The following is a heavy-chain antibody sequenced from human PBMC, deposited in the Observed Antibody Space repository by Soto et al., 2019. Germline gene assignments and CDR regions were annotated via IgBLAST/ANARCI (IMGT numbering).Heavy chain of an antibody. CDR2: ISGSGSST. CDR3: AKDLSAITMVRGVGY. CDR1: GFTFSSYA. J-gene: IGHJ4*02. D-gene: IGHD3-10*01. V-gene: IGHV3-23*01. Sequence: EVQLLESGGGLVQPGGSLRLSCAASGFTFSSYAMSWVRQAPGKGLEWVSAISGSGSSTYYADSVKGRFTISRDNSKNTLYLQMNSLRAEDTAVYYCAKDLSAITMVRGVGYWGQGTLVTVSS.